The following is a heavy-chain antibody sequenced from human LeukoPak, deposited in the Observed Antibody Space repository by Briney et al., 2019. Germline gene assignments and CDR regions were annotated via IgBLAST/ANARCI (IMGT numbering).Heavy chain of an antibody. V-gene: IGHV1-2*02. Sequence: ASVKVSCKASGYTFTGYYMHWVRQAPGQGLEWMGWINPNSGGTNYAQKFQGRVTMTRDTSISTAYMELSRLRSDDTAVYYCASAAQEYQLLFPFDYWGQGTLVTVSS. CDR3: ASAAQEYQLLFPFDY. CDR1: GYTFTGYY. D-gene: IGHD2-2*01. CDR2: INPNSGGT. J-gene: IGHJ4*02.